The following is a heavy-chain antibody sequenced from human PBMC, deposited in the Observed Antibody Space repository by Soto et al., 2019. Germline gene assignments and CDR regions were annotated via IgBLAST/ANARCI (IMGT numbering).Heavy chain of an antibody. CDR2: ISYDGSNK. D-gene: IGHD6-13*01. Sequence: GSLRLSCAASGFTFSSYAMYWVRQAPGKGLEWVAVISYDGSNKYYADSVKGRFTISRDNSKNTLYLQMNSLRAEDTAVYYCARAAGYSSSSASLDYWGQGTLVTVSS. V-gene: IGHV3-30-3*01. CDR3: ARAAGYSSSSASLDY. CDR1: GFTFSSYA. J-gene: IGHJ4*02.